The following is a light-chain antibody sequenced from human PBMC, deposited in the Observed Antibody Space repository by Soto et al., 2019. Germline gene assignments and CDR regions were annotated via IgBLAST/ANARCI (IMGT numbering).Light chain of an antibody. CDR1: SSNIGSNT. Sequence: QSVLTQPPSASGTPGQRVTISCSGSSSNIGSNTVNWYQQLPGTAPKLLIYSDNQRPSGVPDRFSGSKSGTSASLAISGLQSEDEADYYCAAWDHSLPGPMMFGGGTKLTVL. J-gene: IGLJ3*02. CDR2: SDN. V-gene: IGLV1-44*01. CDR3: AAWDHSLPGPMM.